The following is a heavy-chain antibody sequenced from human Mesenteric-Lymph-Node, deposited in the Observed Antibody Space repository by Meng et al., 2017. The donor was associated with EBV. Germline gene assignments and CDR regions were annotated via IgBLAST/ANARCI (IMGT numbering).Heavy chain of an antibody. CDR2: IYYHGGT. J-gene: IGHJ4*02. Sequence: EAGPGRVKPWEYLFLTCTGTDCDMSRGGNYWSWISQPPGKGREWIGYIYYHGGTYYNPSLRGRATISVDADQTNVSLKMSSVTAAETAVYYCGRDGGALAVEYWGQGTLVTVSS. V-gene: IGHV4-30-4*01. CDR3: GRDGGALAVEY. D-gene: IGHD6-19*01. CDR1: DCDMSRGGNY.